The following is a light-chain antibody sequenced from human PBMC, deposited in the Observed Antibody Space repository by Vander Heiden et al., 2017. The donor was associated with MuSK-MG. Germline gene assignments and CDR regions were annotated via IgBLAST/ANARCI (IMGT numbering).Light chain of an antibody. CDR3: LGWDSGTVG. CDR1: QLGDKY. CDR2: QDS. J-gene: IGLJ2*01. Sequence: QPPSVSVSPGQTASITCPGDQLGDKYTCWYQQKPGQSPVLVIYQDSKRPSGIPERFSGANYGNTATLTISGIQAMDEDDYYCLGWDSGTVGFGGGTKRTVL. V-gene: IGLV3-1*01.